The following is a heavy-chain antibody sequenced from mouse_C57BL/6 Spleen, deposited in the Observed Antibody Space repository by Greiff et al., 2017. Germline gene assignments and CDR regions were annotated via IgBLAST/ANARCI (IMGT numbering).Heavy chain of an antibody. CDR1: GYSFTGYY. V-gene: IGHV1-31*01. CDR3: AICPCDNGDGSYAMDY. CDR2: IYPYNGVS. D-gene: IGHD2-13*01. J-gene: IGHJ4*01. Sequence: EVQLQQSGPELVKPGASVKISCKASGYSFTGYYMHWVKQSPGHILDWIGYIYPYNGVSSYNQKFKGKATLTVDKSSSTAYMELRSLTSEDSAVYYCAICPCDNGDGSYAMDYWGQGTSVTVSS.